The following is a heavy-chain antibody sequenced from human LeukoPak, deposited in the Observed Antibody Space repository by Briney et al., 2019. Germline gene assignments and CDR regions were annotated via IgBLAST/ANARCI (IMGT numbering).Heavy chain of an antibody. J-gene: IGHJ4*02. CDR2: ISAYNGNT. V-gene: IGHV1-18*01. CDR3: AREGYDSSGYYIPRAY. D-gene: IGHD3-22*01. CDR1: GYTFTSYG. Sequence: ASVXVSXKASGYTFTSYGISWVRQAPGQGLEGXGWISAYNGNTNYAEKLQGRGTMTTDTSTSTAYMKLRSLRSDYTAVYYCAREGYDSSGYYIPRAYWGQGTLVTVSS.